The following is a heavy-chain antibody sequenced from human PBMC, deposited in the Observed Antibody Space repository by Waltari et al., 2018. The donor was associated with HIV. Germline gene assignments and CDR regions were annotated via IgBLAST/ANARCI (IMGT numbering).Heavy chain of an antibody. Sequence: QVQLVQSGAEVKKPGSSVKVSCKASGGTFSNYAISWVRQAPGQGLEWMGGIIPILGTANYAQKFQGRVTITADESTSTAYMELSSLRSEDTAVYYCARRWLAGYYDSSGYFDYWGQGTLVTVSS. J-gene: IGHJ4*02. CDR3: ARRWLAGYYDSSGYFDY. CDR1: GGTFSNYA. CDR2: IIPILGTA. V-gene: IGHV1-69*13. D-gene: IGHD3-22*01.